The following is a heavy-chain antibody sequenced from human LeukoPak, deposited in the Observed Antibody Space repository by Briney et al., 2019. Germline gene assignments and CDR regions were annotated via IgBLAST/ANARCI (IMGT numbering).Heavy chain of an antibody. CDR2: IWYDGSKQ. D-gene: IGHD1-14*01. Sequence: GRSLRLSCAASGFTFSSHGVHWVRQAPGKGLEWVAAIWYDGSKQYYGDSVKGRFTISRDDSKSTLYLQMSSLRAEDTAIYYCARDKGIYYFDYWGQGTRVTVSS. J-gene: IGHJ4*02. V-gene: IGHV3-33*01. CDR1: GFTFSSHG. CDR3: ARDKGIYYFDY.